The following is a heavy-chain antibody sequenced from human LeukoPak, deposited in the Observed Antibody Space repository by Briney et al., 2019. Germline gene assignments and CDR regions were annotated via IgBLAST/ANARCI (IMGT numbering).Heavy chain of an antibody. V-gene: IGHV1-69*13. CDR3: ARSPVVPAAPRWFDP. J-gene: IGHJ5*02. D-gene: IGHD2-2*01. CDR2: IIPIFGTA. CDR1: GYTFTSYY. Sequence: SVKVSCKASGYTFTSYYMHWVRQAPGQGLEWMGGIIPIFGTANYAQKFQGRVTITADESTSTAYMELSSLRSEDTAVYYCARSPVVPAAPRWFDPWGQGTLVTVSS.